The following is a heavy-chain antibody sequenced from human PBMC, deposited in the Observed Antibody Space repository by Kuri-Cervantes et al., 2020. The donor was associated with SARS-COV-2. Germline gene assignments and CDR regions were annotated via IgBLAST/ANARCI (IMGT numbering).Heavy chain of an antibody. CDR3: AREGGEEGSDYDILTGYLGAAYYYYYMDV. CDR1: GYSISSGYY. J-gene: IGHJ6*03. V-gene: IGHV4-4*09. CDR2: IYTSGST. Sequence: SETLSLTCAVSGYSISSGYYWSWIRQPPGKGLEWIGYIYTSGSTNYNPSLKSRVTISVDTSKNQFSLKLSSVTAADTAVYYCAREGGEEGSDYDILTGYLGAAYYYYYMDVWGKGTTVTVSS. D-gene: IGHD3-9*01.